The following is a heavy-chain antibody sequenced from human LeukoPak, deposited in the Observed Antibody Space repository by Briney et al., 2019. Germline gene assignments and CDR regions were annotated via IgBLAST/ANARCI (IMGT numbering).Heavy chain of an antibody. V-gene: IGHV3-74*01. CDR2: IKTDVSST. D-gene: IGHD3-3*01. CDR3: TTIRPDY. Sequence: GGSLRLSCAASGFTFSSYWMHWVRQAPGKGLVWVARIKTDVSSTDYADSVKGRFTISRDNAKNTLYLQMNSLRAEDTAVYYCTTIRPDYWGQGTLVTVSS. CDR1: GFTFSSYW. J-gene: IGHJ4*02.